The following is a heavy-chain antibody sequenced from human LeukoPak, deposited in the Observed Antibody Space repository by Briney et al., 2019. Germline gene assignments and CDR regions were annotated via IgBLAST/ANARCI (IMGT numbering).Heavy chain of an antibody. D-gene: IGHD6-19*01. J-gene: IGHJ4*02. CDR3: ARHAGHYHSSGWYWDY. CDR1: GYSFTSYW. V-gene: IGHV5-51*01. Sequence: PGESLKISCKGSGYSFTSYWIGWVRQMPGKGLEWMGIIYPGDSDTRYSPSFQGQVTISADKSISTAYLQWSSLKALDTAMYYCARHAGHYHSSGWYWDYWGQGTLVTVSS. CDR2: IYPGDSDT.